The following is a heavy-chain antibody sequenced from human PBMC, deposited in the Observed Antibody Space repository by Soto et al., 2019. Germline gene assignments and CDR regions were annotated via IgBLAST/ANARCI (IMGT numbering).Heavy chain of an antibody. CDR1: GFTFSYYW. CDR3: ARGYRGAFDL. J-gene: IGHJ3*01. CDR2: IHSDGSST. Sequence: EVQLVESGGGLVQPGESLRLSCAASGFTFSYYWMHWVRQAPGKGLVWVSRIHSDGSSTTYADSVKGRFTISRENARNTLYLQMNSLRAEDTAVYYCARGYRGAFDLWGQGTVVTVSS. D-gene: IGHD1-1*01. V-gene: IGHV3-74*01.